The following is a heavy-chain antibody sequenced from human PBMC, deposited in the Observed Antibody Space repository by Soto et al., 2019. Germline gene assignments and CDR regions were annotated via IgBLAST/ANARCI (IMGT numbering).Heavy chain of an antibody. Sequence: GGSLRLSCTASEFTFYTYAMTWVRQPPGKGLEWVSSITATGVSTYNADSVKGRFTISRVNTSNTLYLQMNSPGTDDAAVYYCAKDAPVVMFLFDSWGRGTLVTVSS. CDR3: AKDAPVVMFLFDS. J-gene: IGHJ4*02. CDR2: ITATGVST. D-gene: IGHD2-21*01. CDR1: EFTFYTYA. V-gene: IGHV3-23*01.